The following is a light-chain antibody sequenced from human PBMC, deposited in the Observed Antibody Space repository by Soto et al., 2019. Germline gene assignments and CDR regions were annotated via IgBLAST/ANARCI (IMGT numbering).Light chain of an antibody. Sequence: EIVMTQSPATLSVSPGGRATLSCRASESVSDNLAWYQQKPGQPHRLLIYGASTRATGIPARFSGSGSGTEFTLTISSLQSEDFAVYYCQQYDTWPPMYTFGQGTNLEIK. CDR2: GAS. CDR1: ESVSDN. CDR3: QQYDTWPPMYT. V-gene: IGKV3-15*01. J-gene: IGKJ2*01.